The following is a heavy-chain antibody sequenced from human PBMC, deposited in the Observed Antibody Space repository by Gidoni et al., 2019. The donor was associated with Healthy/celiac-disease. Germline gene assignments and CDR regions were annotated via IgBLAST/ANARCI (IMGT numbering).Heavy chain of an antibody. CDR1: GYTFTSYY. V-gene: IGHV1-46*01. CDR2: INPRGGST. CDR3: AGTPDYYGSGRYYGMDV. J-gene: IGHJ6*02. D-gene: IGHD3-10*01. Sequence: QVQLVQSGAEVKKPGASVKVSCKASGYTFTSYYMHWVRQAPGQGLECMGIINPRGGSTSYAQKFQGRVTMARDTSTSTVYMELSSLRSEDTAVYYCAGTPDYYGSGRYYGMDVWGQGTTGTVSS.